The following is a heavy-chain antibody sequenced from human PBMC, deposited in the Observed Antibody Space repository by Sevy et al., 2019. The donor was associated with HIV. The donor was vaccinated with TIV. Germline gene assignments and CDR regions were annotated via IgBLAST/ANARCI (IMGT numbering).Heavy chain of an antibody. CDR2: ISYDGSNK. CDR3: AREAMYRYYDSSREGAFDI. V-gene: IGHV3-30-3*01. J-gene: IGHJ3*02. Sequence: GGSLRLSCAASGFTFSSYAMHWVRQAPGKGLEWVAVISYDGSNKYYADSVKSRFTISRDNSKNTLYLQMNSPGAEDTAVYYYAREAMYRYYDSSREGAFDIWGQGTMVTVSS. CDR1: GFTFSSYA. D-gene: IGHD3-22*01.